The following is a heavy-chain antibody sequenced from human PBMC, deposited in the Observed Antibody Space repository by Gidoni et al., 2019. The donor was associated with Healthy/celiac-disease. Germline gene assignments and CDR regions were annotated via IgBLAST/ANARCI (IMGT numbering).Heavy chain of an antibody. J-gene: IGHJ6*02. Sequence: EVQLLESGGGLVQPGGSLRLSCAASGFTFSSYAMSWVRQAPGKGLEWVSAISGSGGSTYYADSVKGRFTISRDNSKNTLYLQMNSLRAEDTAVYYCTSGYDYYYYGMDVWGQATTVTVSS. CDR3: TSGYDYYYYGMDV. V-gene: IGHV3-23*01. D-gene: IGHD5-12*01. CDR2: ISGSGGST. CDR1: GFTFSSYA.